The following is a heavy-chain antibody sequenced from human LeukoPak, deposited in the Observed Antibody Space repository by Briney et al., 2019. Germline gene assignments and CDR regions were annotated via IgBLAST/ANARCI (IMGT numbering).Heavy chain of an antibody. CDR2: ISPSSSYT. CDR3: ARAAPYYYDSSGYSAFDS. V-gene: IGHV3-11*06. Sequence: GGSLRLSCAASGFTFSDFYMTWIRQAPGKGLEWVSYISPSSSYTNYADSVKGRFTISRDNAKNSLYLQMNSLRDEDTAVYYCARAAPYYYDSSGYSAFDSWGQGTMVTVSA. CDR1: GFTFSDFY. J-gene: IGHJ3*02. D-gene: IGHD3-22*01.